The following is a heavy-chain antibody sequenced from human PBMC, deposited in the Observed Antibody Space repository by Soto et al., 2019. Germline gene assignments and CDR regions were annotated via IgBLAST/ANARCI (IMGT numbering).Heavy chain of an antibody. D-gene: IGHD3-3*01. CDR3: ARDWGGFLEWFYMDV. CDR2: INAGNGNT. V-gene: IGHV1-3*01. Sequence: ASVKVSCKASGYTFTSYAMHWVRQAPGQRLEWMGWINAGNGNTKYSQKFQGRVTITRDTSASTAYMELSSLRSEDTAVYYCARDWGGFLEWFYMDVWGKGTTVNVSS. J-gene: IGHJ6*03. CDR1: GYTFTSYA.